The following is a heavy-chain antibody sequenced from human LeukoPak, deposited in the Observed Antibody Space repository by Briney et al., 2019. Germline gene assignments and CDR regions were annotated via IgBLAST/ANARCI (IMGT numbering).Heavy chain of an antibody. CDR1: GDSINSLDL. D-gene: IGHD3-22*01. Sequence: SGTLSLTCTVPGDSINSLDLWSWVRQPPGKGLEWIGEMYLSGTTHSNPSVKSRVTISIDKSKNQFFLNLSSVTAADTAVYYCAGLVGRYSSGLYYYYFDYWGQGTLVTVSS. J-gene: IGHJ4*02. CDR3: AGLVGRYSSGLYYYYFDY. V-gene: IGHV4-4*02. CDR2: MYLSGTT.